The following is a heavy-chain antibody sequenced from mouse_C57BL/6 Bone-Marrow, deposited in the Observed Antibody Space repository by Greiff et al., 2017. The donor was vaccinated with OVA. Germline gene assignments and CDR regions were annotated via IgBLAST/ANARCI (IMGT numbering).Heavy chain of an antibody. J-gene: IGHJ2*01. CDR2: IYPGDGDT. CDR3: ASHYYGSSAY. Sequence: VQLQQSGPELVKPGASVKISCKASGYAFSSSWMNWVKQRPGKGLEWIGRIYPGDGDTNYNGKFKGKATLTADKSSSTAYMQLSSLTSEDSAVYCCASHYYGSSAYWGQGTTLTVSS. CDR1: GYAFSSSW. V-gene: IGHV1-82*01. D-gene: IGHD1-1*01.